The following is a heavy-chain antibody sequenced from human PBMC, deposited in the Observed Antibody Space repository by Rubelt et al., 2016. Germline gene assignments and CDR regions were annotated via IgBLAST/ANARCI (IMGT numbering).Heavy chain of an antibody. J-gene: IGHJ2*01. CDR1: GYSFTSYV. CDR2: INTNTGDR. CDR3: ARGLDLHYWYFDP. V-gene: IGHV7-4-1*02. D-gene: IGHD6-19*01. Sequence: QVQLVQSGAEVKKPGASVKVSCKASGYSFTSYVITWVRQAPGQGLEWMGWINTNTGDRTYAQDFTGRFVSSVDTAVRTAYLEISSLKSEDTAVYFCARGLDLHYWYFDPWGRGTLVTDSS.